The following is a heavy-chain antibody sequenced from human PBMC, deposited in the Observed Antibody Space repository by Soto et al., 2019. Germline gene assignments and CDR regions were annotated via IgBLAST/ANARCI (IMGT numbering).Heavy chain of an antibody. CDR3: ARAIHNRDYHYLPAV. D-gene: IGHD2-2*02. V-gene: IGHV3-23*01. CDR1: GFTVSNYA. CDR2: LYGNGGGI. Sequence: GGSLRLSCAASGFTVSNYAMIWIRQVPGKGLEWVSGLYGNGGGIHYADSVKGRFTISRDNSAYSVYLQMNNLRVDDTAVYYCARAIHNRDYHYLPAVPAQRSTVTVSS. J-gene: IGHJ6*02.